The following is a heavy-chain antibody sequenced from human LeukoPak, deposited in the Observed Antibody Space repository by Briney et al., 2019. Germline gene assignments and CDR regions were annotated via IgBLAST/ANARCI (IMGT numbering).Heavy chain of an antibody. Sequence: SETLSLTCTVSGGSISTYYWSWFRQPPGKGLEWIGYIYYSGSTNYSPSLKSRVTMSIDTFNNQFSLKLNSVTAADTAVYYCAAYYDILTAFEYWGQGTLVTVSS. CDR2: IYYSGST. V-gene: IGHV4-59*01. CDR3: AAYYDILTAFEY. CDR1: GGSISTYY. J-gene: IGHJ4*02. D-gene: IGHD3-9*01.